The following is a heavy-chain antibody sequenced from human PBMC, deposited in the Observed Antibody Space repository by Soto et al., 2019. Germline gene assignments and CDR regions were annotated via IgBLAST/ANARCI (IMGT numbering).Heavy chain of an antibody. V-gene: IGHV1-69*01. Sequence: QVQLVQSGADVKKPGSSVKVSCKTSGGSFGSSAISWVRQAPAQGLEWMGEIIPVFDKANYAQNFQSRLTITADELTGTVFMELSSLRSADTAVYFCARLRRDWGDAFDLWGLGTFVTVSS. D-gene: IGHD3-16*01. CDR3: ARLRRDWGDAFDL. CDR2: IIPVFDKA. CDR1: GGSFGSSA. J-gene: IGHJ3*01.